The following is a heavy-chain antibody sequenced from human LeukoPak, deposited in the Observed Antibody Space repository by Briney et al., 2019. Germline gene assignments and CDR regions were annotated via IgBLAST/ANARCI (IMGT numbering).Heavy chain of an antibody. Sequence: GGSLRLSCTASGLTFSTSGFNWVRQAPGKGLEWVASIGPTGSDRYHADSIKGRFTISRDNANNFLYLQMNSLRAEDTAVYYCATQTNGRHYDYWGQGTLLTVSS. J-gene: IGHJ4*02. CDR2: IGPTGSDR. CDR1: GLTFSTSG. D-gene: IGHD1-14*01. V-gene: IGHV3-21*06. CDR3: ATQTNGRHYDY.